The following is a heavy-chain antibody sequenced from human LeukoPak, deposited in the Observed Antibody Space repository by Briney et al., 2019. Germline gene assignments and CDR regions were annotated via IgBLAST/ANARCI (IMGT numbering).Heavy chain of an antibody. V-gene: IGHV3-53*01. CDR1: GFTVSSNY. CDR2: IYSGGST. J-gene: IGHJ4*02. CDR3: ARDSPRSSGWSDY. D-gene: IGHD6-19*01. Sequence: SGGSLRLSCAASGFTVSSNYMSWVRQAPGKGLEWVPVIYSGGSTYYADSVKGRFTISRDNSKNTLYLQMNSLRAEDTAVYYCARDSPRSSGWSDYWGQGTLVTVSS.